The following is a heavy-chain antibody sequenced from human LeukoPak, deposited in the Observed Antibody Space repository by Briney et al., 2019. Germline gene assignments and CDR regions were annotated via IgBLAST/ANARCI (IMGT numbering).Heavy chain of an antibody. D-gene: IGHD3-10*01. CDR1: GFTFSSYS. V-gene: IGHV3-21*01. CDR2: ISSSSSYI. Sequence: KPGGSLRLSCAASGFTFSSYSMNWVRQAPGKGLEWVSSISSSSSYIYYADSVEGRFTISRDNAKNSLYLQMDSLRAEDTAVYYCANVLLWFGESLTDSYGMDVWGQGTTVTVSS. CDR3: ANVLLWFGESLTDSYGMDV. J-gene: IGHJ6*02.